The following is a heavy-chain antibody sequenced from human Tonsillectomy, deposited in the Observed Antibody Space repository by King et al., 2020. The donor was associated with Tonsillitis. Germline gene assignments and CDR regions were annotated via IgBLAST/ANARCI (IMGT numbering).Heavy chain of an antibody. CDR1: GFTFSSYA. D-gene: IGHD4/OR15-4a*01. CDR2: ISYDGSNE. V-gene: IGHV3-30*18. Sequence: VQLVESGGGVVQPGRSLRLSCAASGFTFSSYAMHWVRQAPGKGLEWVAIISYDGSNEYYADSVKGRFTISRDTSKNTLYLQMNSLRAEDTALYYCAKDWGAGLTTRSYFYGMDVWGQGTTVTVSS. CDR3: AKDWGAGLTTRSYFYGMDV. J-gene: IGHJ6*02.